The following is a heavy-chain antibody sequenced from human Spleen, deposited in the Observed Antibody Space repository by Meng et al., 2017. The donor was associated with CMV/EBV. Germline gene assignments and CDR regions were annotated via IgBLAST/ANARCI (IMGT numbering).Heavy chain of an antibody. CDR1: GSISSGGYY. CDR3: ARGDIVPVSAAGWFDP. Sequence: GSISSGGYYWSWIRQHPGKGLEWIGFIYYTGTTYYKPSLKSRTTISVDTSKNQFSLSLTSVTAADTAVYYCARGDIVPVSAAGWFDPWGQGTLVTVSS. V-gene: IGHV4-31*02. CDR2: IYYTGTT. D-gene: IGHD2-2*01. J-gene: IGHJ5*02.